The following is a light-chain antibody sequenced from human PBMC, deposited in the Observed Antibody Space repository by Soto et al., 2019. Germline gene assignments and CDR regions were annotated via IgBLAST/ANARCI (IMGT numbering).Light chain of an antibody. J-gene: IGLJ1*01. Sequence: QSVLTQPPSVSGAPGQRVTISCTGSSSNIGAGYDVHWYQQLPGTAPKLLIYGNSNRPSGVPDRFSGSKSGTSASLAITGLQAEDEADYYCQSYDHSLYGYVFGTGTKLTVL. V-gene: IGLV1-40*01. CDR3: QSYDHSLYGYV. CDR2: GNS. CDR1: SSNIGAGYD.